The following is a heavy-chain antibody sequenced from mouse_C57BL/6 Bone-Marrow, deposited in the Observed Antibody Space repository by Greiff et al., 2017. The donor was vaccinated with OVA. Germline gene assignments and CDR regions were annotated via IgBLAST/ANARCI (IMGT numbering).Heavy chain of an antibody. CDR1: GYTFTDYY. V-gene: IGHV1-26*01. Sequence: EVQLQQSGPELVKPGASVKISCKASGYTFTDYYMNWVKQSHGKSLEWIGDINPNNGGTSYNQKFKGKATLTVDKSSSTAYMELRSLTSEDSAVYYCALPGSEWYFDVWGTGTTVTVSS. CDR3: ALPGSEWYFDV. J-gene: IGHJ1*03. CDR2: INPNNGGT. D-gene: IGHD1-1*01.